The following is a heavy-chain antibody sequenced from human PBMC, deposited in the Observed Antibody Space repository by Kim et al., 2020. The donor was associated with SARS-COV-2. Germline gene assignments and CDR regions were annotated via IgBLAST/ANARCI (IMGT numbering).Heavy chain of an antibody. D-gene: IGHD1-26*01. CDR2: INENGGRT. V-gene: IGHV3-43*02. CDR3: AKDRMGSYEN. Sequence: GGSLRLSCVASGFTFDDHAIHWVRQPPGRGLEYISLINENGGRTHYADSVKGRFTISRDNSRNSVYLQMNSLKSEDTALYYCAKDRMGSYENWGQGTLVTVSS. J-gene: IGHJ1*01. CDR1: GFTFDDHA.